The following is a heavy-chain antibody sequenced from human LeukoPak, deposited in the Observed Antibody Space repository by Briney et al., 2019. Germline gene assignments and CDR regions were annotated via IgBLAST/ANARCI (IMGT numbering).Heavy chain of an antibody. D-gene: IGHD4-11*01. V-gene: IGHV3-9*03. CDR1: GFTFDDYA. J-gene: IGHJ4*02. CDR3: AKDSGNYGTFDY. Sequence: GRSLRLSCAASGFTFDDYAMHWVRQAPGKGLEWVSGISWNSGSIGYADSVKGRFTISRDNAKNSLYLQTNSLGAEDMALYYCAKDSGNYGTFDYWGQGTLVTVSS. CDR2: ISWNSGSI.